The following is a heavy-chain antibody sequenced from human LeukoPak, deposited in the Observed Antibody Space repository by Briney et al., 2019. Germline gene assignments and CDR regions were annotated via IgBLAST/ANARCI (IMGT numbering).Heavy chain of an antibody. CDR2: INPNSGGT. CDR3: ARDLIAVAGIGWFDP. Sequence: GASVKVSCKASGYTFTGYYMHWVRQAPGQGLEWMGWINPNSGGTNYAQKFQGRVTMTRDTSISTAYMELSRLRSDDTAVYYCARDLIAVAGIGWFDPWGQGTLVTVSS. V-gene: IGHV1-2*02. J-gene: IGHJ5*02. D-gene: IGHD6-19*01. CDR1: GYTFTGYY.